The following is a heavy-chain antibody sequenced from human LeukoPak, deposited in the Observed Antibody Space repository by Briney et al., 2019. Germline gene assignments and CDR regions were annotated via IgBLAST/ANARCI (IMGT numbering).Heavy chain of an antibody. CDR3: ARDRSRKFVGWFDA. D-gene: IGHD2-15*01. CDR1: GHSITTYS. Sequence: SVTLSLICSVSGHSITTYSWRWIRQTAGQGLEQLRRDYASGTSNYNPSHESRVTISMDNFQNQFSLNLRSVTAADTAVYYCARDRSRKFVGWFDAWGEG. J-gene: IGHJ5*02. CDR2: DYASGTS. V-gene: IGHV4-4*07.